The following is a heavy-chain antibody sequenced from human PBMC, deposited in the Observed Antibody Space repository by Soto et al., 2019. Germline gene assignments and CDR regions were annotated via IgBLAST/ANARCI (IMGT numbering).Heavy chain of an antibody. J-gene: IGHJ6*03. CDR3: ARQSAYYDFWSGSPGIADYYYYMDV. CDR2: IYYSGST. CDR1: GGSISSYY. V-gene: IGHV4-59*08. Sequence: PSETLSLTCTVSGGSISSYYWSWIRQPPGKGLEWVGYIYYSGSTNYNPSLKSRVTISVDTSKNQFSLKLSSVTAADTAVYYCARQSAYYDFWSGSPGIADYYYYMDVWGKGTTVTVSS. D-gene: IGHD3-3*01.